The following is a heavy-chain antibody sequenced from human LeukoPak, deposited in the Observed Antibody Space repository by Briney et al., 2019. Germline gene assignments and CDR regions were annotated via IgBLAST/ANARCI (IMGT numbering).Heavy chain of an antibody. Sequence: PGGSLRLSCAASGFTFSSYSMNWVRQAPGKGLEWVSSISSSSSYIYYADSVKGRFTISRDNAKNSLYLQMNSLRAEDTAVYYCATGFDFWSGYYRVLSDHDAFDIWGQGTMVTVSS. CDR1: GFTFSSYS. D-gene: IGHD3-3*01. CDR2: ISSSSSYI. CDR3: ATGFDFWSGYYRVLSDHDAFDI. V-gene: IGHV3-21*01. J-gene: IGHJ3*02.